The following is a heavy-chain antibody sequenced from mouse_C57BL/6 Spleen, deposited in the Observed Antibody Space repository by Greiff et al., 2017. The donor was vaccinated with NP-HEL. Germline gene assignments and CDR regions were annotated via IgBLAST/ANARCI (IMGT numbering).Heavy chain of an antibody. Sequence: EESGGGLVQPGGSMKLSCVASGFTFSNYWMNWVRQSPEKGLEWVAQIRLKSDNYATHYAESVKGRFTILRDDSKSSVYLQMNNLRAEDTGIYYCTGLPWYFDVWGTGTTVTVSS. CDR1: GFTFSNYW. J-gene: IGHJ1*03. CDR2: IRLKSDNYAT. CDR3: TGLPWYFDV. D-gene: IGHD2-1*01. V-gene: IGHV6-3*01.